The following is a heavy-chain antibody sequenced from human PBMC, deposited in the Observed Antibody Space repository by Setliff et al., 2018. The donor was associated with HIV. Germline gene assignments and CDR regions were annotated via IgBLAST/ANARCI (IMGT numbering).Heavy chain of an antibody. Sequence: RASVKVSCKASGYSFSRSWVQWVRQASGQGLEWMGWINIANGKTQYSQKFRGRVTFTRDISANTAYLDLNSLKSEDSALYYCARDLSYTANWEFDFWGQGTLVTVSS. CDR2: INIANGKT. CDR1: GYSFSRSW. CDR3: ARDLSYTANWEFDF. D-gene: IGHD3-16*01. J-gene: IGHJ4*02. V-gene: IGHV1-3*04.